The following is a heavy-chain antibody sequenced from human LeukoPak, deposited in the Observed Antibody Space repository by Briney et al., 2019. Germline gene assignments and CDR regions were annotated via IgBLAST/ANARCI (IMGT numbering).Heavy chain of an antibody. CDR3: AHDNYYGSGSYSQNFDY. Sequence: SETLSLTCTVSGGSISSSSYYWGWIRQPPGKGLEWIGSIYHSGSTYYNPSLKSRVTISVDTSKNQFSLKLSSVTAADTAVYYCAHDNYYGSGSYSQNFDYWGQGTLVTVSS. CDR2: IYHSGST. CDR1: GGSISSSSYY. J-gene: IGHJ4*02. D-gene: IGHD3-10*01. V-gene: IGHV4-39*07.